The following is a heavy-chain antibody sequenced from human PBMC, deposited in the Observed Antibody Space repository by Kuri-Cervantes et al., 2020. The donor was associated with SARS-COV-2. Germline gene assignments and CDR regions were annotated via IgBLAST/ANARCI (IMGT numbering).Heavy chain of an antibody. J-gene: IGHJ6*03. V-gene: IGHV3-23*05. CDR1: GFTFSDYA. CDR2: ITSSGSIT. Sequence: GESLKISCAAAGFTFSDYAVSWVRQAPGKGLEWVSGITSSGSITYYADAVKGRFTISRENSKDTISLQMNSLRGEDTAVYYCANCGGKGYYYYYYMDVWGKGTTVTVSS. CDR3: ANCGGKGYYYYYYMDV. D-gene: IGHD4-23*01.